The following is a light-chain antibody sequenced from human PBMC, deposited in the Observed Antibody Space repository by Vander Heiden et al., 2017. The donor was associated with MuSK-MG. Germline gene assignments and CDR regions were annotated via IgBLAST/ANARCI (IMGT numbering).Light chain of an antibody. CDR1: SSDVGRLNL. Sequence: QSALTQTASVSGSPGQSITISCTGTSSDVGRLNLVSWYQQHPDKAPKLVIYAGDERPSGVSYRFSGSKSDNAASLTISGLHIEDEAEYYCCSFGGRTTSVIFGGGTKLTVL. CDR3: CSFGGRTTSVI. J-gene: IGLJ2*01. V-gene: IGLV2-23*01. CDR2: AGD.